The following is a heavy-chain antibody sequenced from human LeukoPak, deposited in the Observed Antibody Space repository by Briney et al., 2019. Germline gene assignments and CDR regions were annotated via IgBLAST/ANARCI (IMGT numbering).Heavy chain of an antibody. Sequence: GGSLRLSCAASGFTFSSYGMHWVRQAPGKGLEWVAVISYDGSNKYYADSVKGRFTISRDNSKNTLYLQMNSLRPEDTAVYYCAKDREGYSRLDWGQGTLVTVSS. CDR2: ISYDGSNK. V-gene: IGHV3-30*18. D-gene: IGHD5-12*01. J-gene: IGHJ4*02. CDR1: GFTFSSYG. CDR3: AKDREGYSRLD.